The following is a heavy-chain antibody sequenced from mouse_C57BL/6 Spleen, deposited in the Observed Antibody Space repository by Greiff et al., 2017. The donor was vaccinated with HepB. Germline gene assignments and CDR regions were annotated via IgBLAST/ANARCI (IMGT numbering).Heavy chain of an antibody. CDR1: GYTFTSYW. Sequence: VKLQQPGAELVKPGASVKMSCKASGYTFTSYWITWVKQRPGQGLEWIGDIYPGSGSTNYNEKFKSKATLTVDTSSSTAYMQLSSLTSEDSAVYYCATYYGSSPYAMDYWGQGTSVTVSS. J-gene: IGHJ4*01. D-gene: IGHD1-1*01. CDR3: ATYYGSSPYAMDY. V-gene: IGHV1-55*01. CDR2: IYPGSGST.